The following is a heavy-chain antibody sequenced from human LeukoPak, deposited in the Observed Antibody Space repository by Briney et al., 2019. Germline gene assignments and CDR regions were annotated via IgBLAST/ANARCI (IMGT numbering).Heavy chain of an antibody. V-gene: IGHV4-59*01. CDR3: ARAGRMGEVDY. CDR2: IYYSGST. J-gene: IGHJ4*02. CDR1: GGSMSSYF. D-gene: IGHD3-16*01. Sequence: SETLSLTCTVSGGSMSSYFWSWIRQPPGKALEGIGYIYYSGSTNYNPSLKSRVTISVDTSKNQFSLKLSSVTAADTAVYYCARAGRMGEVDYWGQGSLVTVSS.